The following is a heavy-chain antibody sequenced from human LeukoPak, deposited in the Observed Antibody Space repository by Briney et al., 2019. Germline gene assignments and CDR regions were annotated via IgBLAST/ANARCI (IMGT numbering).Heavy chain of an antibody. Sequence: GRSLRLSCAASGFTFSNFGMHWVRQAPGKGLEWVAVISFDGSNRYYADSVKGRFTISRDNSKNTLYLQMNSLRAEDTAVYYCAKGSSATYPYYFDYWGQGTLVTVSS. CDR1: GFTFSNFG. CDR3: AKGSSATYPYYFDY. J-gene: IGHJ4*02. V-gene: IGHV3-30*18. CDR2: ISFDGSNR. D-gene: IGHD1-26*01.